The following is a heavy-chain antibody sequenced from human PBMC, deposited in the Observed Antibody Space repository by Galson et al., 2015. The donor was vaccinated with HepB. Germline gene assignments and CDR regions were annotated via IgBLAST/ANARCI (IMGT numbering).Heavy chain of an antibody. CDR3: ARDLHIQSYYYYGMDV. CDR1: GFTFSSYA. CDR2: ISYDGSNK. Sequence: SLRLSCAASGFTFSSYAMHWARQAPGKGLEWVAVISYDGSNKYYADSVKGRFTISRDNSKNTLYLQMNSLRAEDTAVYYCARDLHIQSYYYYGMDVWGQGTTVTVSS. V-gene: IGHV3-30-3*01. J-gene: IGHJ6*02.